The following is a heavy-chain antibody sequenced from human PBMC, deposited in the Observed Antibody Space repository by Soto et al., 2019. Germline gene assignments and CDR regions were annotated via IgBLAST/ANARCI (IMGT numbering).Heavy chain of an antibody. D-gene: IGHD2-8*01. CDR2: IYHSGST. CDR1: GGSISSSNW. J-gene: IGHJ4*02. CDR3: ARDPTYCTNGVCYRIGIDY. Sequence: PSETLSLTCAVSGGSISSSNWWSWVRQPPGKGLEWIGEIYHSGSTNYNPSLKSRVTISVDKSKNQFSLKLSSVTAADTAVYYCARDPTYCTNGVCYRIGIDYWGQGTLVTVSS. V-gene: IGHV4-4*02.